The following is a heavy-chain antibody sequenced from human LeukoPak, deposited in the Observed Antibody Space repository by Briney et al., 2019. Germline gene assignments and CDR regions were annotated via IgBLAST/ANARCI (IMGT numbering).Heavy chain of an antibody. CDR3: AGTHTIPYYFDY. Sequence: SQTLSLTCAISGDSVSSNSAAWNWIRQSPSRDLEWLGRTYYRSKWYNDYAVSVKSRITINPDTSKNQFSLQLNSVTPEDTAVYYCAGTHTIPYYFDYWGQGTLVTVSS. CDR2: TYYRSKWYN. D-gene: IGHD3-9*01. CDR1: GDSVSSNSAA. J-gene: IGHJ4*02. V-gene: IGHV6-1*01.